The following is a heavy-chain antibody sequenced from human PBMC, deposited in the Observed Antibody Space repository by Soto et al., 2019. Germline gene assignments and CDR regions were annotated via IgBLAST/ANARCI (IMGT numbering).Heavy chain of an antibody. CDR1: GYTFTSYD. J-gene: IGHJ4*02. V-gene: IGHV1-8*01. CDR2: MNPNSGNT. D-gene: IGHD3-22*01. Sequence: ASVQVSCKASGYTFTSYDINWVRQATGQGLEWMGWMNPNSGNTGYAQKFQGRVTMTRNTSISTAYMELSSLRSEDTAVYYCARGLSTYYYDSSGYYFDYWGQGALVTVSS. CDR3: ARGLSTYYYDSSGYYFDY.